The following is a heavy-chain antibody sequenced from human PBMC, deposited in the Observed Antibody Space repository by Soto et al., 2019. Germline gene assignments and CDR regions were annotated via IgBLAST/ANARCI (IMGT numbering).Heavy chain of an antibody. CDR1: GFTFSSYA. Sequence: GGSLRLSCSASGFTFSSYAMHWVRQAPGKGLEYVSAISSNGGSTYYADSVKGRFTISRDNSKNTLYLQMSSLRAEDTAVYYCVFHYYDSSGYYNIDYWGQGTLATVSS. V-gene: IGHV3-64D*06. J-gene: IGHJ4*02. CDR3: VFHYYDSSGYYNIDY. CDR2: ISSNGGST. D-gene: IGHD3-22*01.